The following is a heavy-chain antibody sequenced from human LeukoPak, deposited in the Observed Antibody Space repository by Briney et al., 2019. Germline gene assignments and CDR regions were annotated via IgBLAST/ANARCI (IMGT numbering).Heavy chain of an antibody. D-gene: IGHD4-17*01. J-gene: IGHJ4*02. V-gene: IGHV7-4-1*02. CDR2: INTNTGNP. CDR1: GYTFTSYA. Sequence: ASVRVSCKASGYTFTSYAMNWVRQAPGQGLEWMGWINTNTGNPTYAQGFTGRFVFSLDTSVSTAYLQISSLKAEDTAVYYCAREIVGDYDGGIDYWGQGTLVTVSS. CDR3: AREIVGDYDGGIDY.